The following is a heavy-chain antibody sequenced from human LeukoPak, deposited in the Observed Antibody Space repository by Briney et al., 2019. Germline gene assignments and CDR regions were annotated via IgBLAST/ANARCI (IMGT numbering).Heavy chain of an antibody. J-gene: IGHJ4*02. D-gene: IGHD6-19*01. CDR1: GFTFSSYA. Sequence: GGSLRLSCAASGFTFSSYAMSWVRQAPGKGLEWVSAISGSGGSTYYADSVKGRFTISRDNSKNMLYLQMNSLRAEDTAVYYCAKANYSSGWYLYFDYWGRGTLVTVSS. CDR3: AKANYSSGWYLYFDY. V-gene: IGHV3-23*01. CDR2: ISGSGGST.